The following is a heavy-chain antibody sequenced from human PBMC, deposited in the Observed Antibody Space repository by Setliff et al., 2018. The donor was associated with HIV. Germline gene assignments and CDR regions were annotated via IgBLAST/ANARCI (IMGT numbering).Heavy chain of an antibody. CDR2: VNPKSGNT. J-gene: IGHJ6*03. Sequence: ASVKVSCKASGYTFTRSDIYWVRQATGQGLAWMGWVNPKSGNTGYAQKFQVRVIMTRDTYISTVYMELRSLRSEDTAVYYCARGAWYTSGWHASGYMDVWGKGTTVTVSS. CDR1: GYTFTRSD. D-gene: IGHD6-25*01. CDR3: ARGAWYTSGWHASGYMDV. V-gene: IGHV1-8*02.